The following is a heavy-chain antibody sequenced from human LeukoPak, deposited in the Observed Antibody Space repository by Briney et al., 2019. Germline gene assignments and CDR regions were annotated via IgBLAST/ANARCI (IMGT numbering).Heavy chain of an antibody. CDR2: IYTGDST. J-gene: IGHJ4*02. D-gene: IGHD4-17*01. CDR3: ARGLDYGDYFDY. V-gene: IGHV3-66*01. Sequence: GGSLRLSCVASGFTVSTNYMSWVRQAPGKGLEWVLLIYTGDSTYYAASVKGRFTISRDNSKNTLYLQMNSLRVEDTAVYYCARGLDYGDYFDYWGQGTLVTVSS. CDR1: GFTVSTNY.